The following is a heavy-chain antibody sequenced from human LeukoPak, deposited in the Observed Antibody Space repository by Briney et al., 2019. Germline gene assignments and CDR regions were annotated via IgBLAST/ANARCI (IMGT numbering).Heavy chain of an antibody. Sequence: ASVKGSCKASGYTFTSYYMHWVRQAPGQGLEWMGIINPSGGSTSYAQKFQGRVTMTRDTSTSTVYMELSSLRSEDTAVYYCARAPPYYYDSSGYFFDYWGQGTLVTVSS. D-gene: IGHD3-22*01. J-gene: IGHJ4*02. CDR3: ARAPPYYYDSSGYFFDY. V-gene: IGHV1-46*01. CDR2: INPSGGST. CDR1: GYTFTSYY.